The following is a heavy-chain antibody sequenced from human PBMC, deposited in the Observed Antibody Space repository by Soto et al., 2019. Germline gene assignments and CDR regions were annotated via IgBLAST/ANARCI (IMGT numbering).Heavy chain of an antibody. J-gene: IGHJ6*02. CDR3: TTDRPYTRDCSSTSCYQSAAGNYCYYGMDV. CDR1: GFTFSNAW. D-gene: IGHD2-2*01. CDR2: IKSKTDGGTT. Sequence: VQLVESGGGLVKPGGSLRLSCAASGFTFSNAWMNWVRQAPGKGLEWVGRIKSKTDGGTTDYAAPVKGRFTISRDDSKNTLYLQMNSLKTEDTAVYYCTTDRPYTRDCSSTSCYQSAAGNYCYYGMDVWGQGTTVTVSS. V-gene: IGHV3-15*07.